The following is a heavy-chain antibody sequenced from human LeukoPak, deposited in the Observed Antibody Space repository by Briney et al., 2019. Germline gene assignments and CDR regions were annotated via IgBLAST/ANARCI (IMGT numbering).Heavy chain of an antibody. CDR3: ARVCGGDCYYDAFDI. V-gene: IGHV3-48*02. J-gene: IGHJ3*02. Sequence: GGSLRLSCAASGFTFSSYSMNWVRQAPGKGLEWVSYISSSSSTIYYADSVKGRFTISRDNAKNSLYLQMNSLRDEGTAVYYCARVCGGDCYYDAFDIWGQGTMVTVSS. D-gene: IGHD2-21*02. CDR1: GFTFSSYS. CDR2: ISSSSSTI.